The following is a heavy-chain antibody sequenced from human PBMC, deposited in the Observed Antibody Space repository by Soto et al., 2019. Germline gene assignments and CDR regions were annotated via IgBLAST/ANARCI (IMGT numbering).Heavy chain of an antibody. J-gene: IGHJ6*03. V-gene: IGHV1-18*01. Sequence: QVQLVQSGAELKKPGASAKVSCKASGYMFTSYGISWVRQAPGQGLEWMAWISVNNGNTNYAQKFQGRVTMTTDTTKNTDHMELRSLRYDDTAVYDCWRINCSGTNYYMYVWGKGTTVIVSS. CDR2: ISVNNGNT. CDR3: WRINCSGTNYYMYV. D-gene: IGHD3-10*02. CDR1: GYMFTSYG.